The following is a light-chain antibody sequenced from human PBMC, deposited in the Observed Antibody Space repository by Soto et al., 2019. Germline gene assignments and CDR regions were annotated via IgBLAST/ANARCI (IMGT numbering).Light chain of an antibody. V-gene: IGKV1-5*03. Sequence: DIQMTQTPSTLSASVGDRVTITCRASQSISSWLAWYQQKPGKAPKLLIYKASTLKSGVPSRFSGSGSGTEFTLTISSLQPDDFATYYCQHYNSYSEAFGQRTKADIK. CDR2: KAS. CDR3: QHYNSYSEA. CDR1: QSISSW. J-gene: IGKJ1*01.